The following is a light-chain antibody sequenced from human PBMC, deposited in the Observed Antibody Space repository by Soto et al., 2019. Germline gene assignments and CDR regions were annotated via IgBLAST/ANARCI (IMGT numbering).Light chain of an antibody. J-gene: IGKJ5*01. Sequence: EIVLTQSPATLSLSPGERATLSCWASQSVNRYLVWYQQKPGQTPRLLMYDASKRATGIPARFSGSGSGTDFTLTISSLEPEDFAVYYCQQYGSSPITFGQGTRLEIK. CDR1: QSVNRY. CDR3: QQYGSSPIT. CDR2: DAS. V-gene: IGKV3-11*01.